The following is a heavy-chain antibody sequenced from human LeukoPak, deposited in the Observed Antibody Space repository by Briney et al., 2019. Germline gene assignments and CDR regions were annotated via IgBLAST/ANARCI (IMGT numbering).Heavy chain of an antibody. CDR1: GGSFSAYY. V-gene: IGHV4-59*01. D-gene: IGHD3-22*01. CDR2: IYYSGST. CDR3: ARGGGSSGYFDY. J-gene: IGHJ4*02. Sequence: SETLSLTCAVYGGSFSAYYWSWIRQPPGKGLEWIGYIYYSGSTNYNPSLKSRVTISVDTSKNQFSLKLSSVTAADTAVYYCARGGGSSGYFDYWGQGTLVTVSS.